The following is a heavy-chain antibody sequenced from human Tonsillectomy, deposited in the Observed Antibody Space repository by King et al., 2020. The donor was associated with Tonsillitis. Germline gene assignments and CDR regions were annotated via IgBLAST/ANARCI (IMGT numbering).Heavy chain of an antibody. D-gene: IGHD3-3*01. CDR2: ISSSSSYI. V-gene: IGHV3-21*01. J-gene: IGHJ6*03. Sequence: VQLVESGGGLVKPGGSLRLSCADSGFTFSSYSMNWDRQAPGKGLEWVSSISSSSSYIQYADSVKGIFTIARDNAKNSLYLQMNSLRAEDTAVYYCARDVPDFWIGYYYYYYMDVWGKGTTVTVSS. CDR3: ARDVPDFWIGYYYYYYMDV. CDR1: GFTFSSYS.